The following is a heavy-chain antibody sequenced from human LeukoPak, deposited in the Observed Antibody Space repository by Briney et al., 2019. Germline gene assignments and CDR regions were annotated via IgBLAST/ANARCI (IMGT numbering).Heavy chain of an antibody. Sequence: GESLKISCKASGYSFTSYWIGWVRQMPGRGLEWMGIIYPGDSDTRYSPSFQGQVTISADKSISTAYLQWSSLKASDTAMYYCARAVLSGSYYIDVWGKGTTVTVSS. D-gene: IGHD3-10*01. CDR3: ARAVLSGSYYIDV. J-gene: IGHJ6*04. CDR1: GYSFTSYW. CDR2: IYPGDSDT. V-gene: IGHV5-51*01.